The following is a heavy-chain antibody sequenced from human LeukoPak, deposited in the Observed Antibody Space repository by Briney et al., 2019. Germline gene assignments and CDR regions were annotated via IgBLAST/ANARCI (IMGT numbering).Heavy chain of an antibody. D-gene: IGHD3-3*01. J-gene: IGHJ4*02. CDR3: ARGEGRITIFGVVINQSDY. V-gene: IGHV1-2*02. CDR1: GYTFTGYY. Sequence: GASVKVSCKASGYTFTGYYMHWVRQAPGQGLEWMGWINPNSGGTNYAEKFQGRVTMTRDTCISTAYMELSRLRSDDTAVYYCARGEGRITIFGVVINQSDYWGQGTLVTVSS. CDR2: INPNSGGT.